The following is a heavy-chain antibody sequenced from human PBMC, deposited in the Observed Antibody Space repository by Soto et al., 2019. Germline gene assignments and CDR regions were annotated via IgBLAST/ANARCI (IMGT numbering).Heavy chain of an antibody. CDR3: ARTYYDFWSGKPHPHYFDY. J-gene: IGHJ4*02. D-gene: IGHD3-3*01. V-gene: IGHV1-46*03. CDR2: INPSGGST. CDR1: GYTFTSYY. Sequence: GASVKVSCKASGYTFTSYYMHWVRQAPGQGLEWMGIINPSGGSTSYAQKFQGRVTMTRDTSTSTVYMELSRLRSEDTAVYYCARTYYDFWSGKPHPHYFDYWGQGTLVTVSS.